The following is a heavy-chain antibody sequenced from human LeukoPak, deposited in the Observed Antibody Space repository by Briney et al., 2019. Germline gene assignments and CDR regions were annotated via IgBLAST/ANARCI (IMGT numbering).Heavy chain of an antibody. Sequence: SETLSLTCTVSGGSISSYYWSWIRQPPGKGLEWIGYIYTSGSTNYNPSLKSRVTISVDTSKNQFSLKLSSVTAADTAVYYCARGVGYSSGWDWFDPWGQGTLVTVSS. CDR2: IYTSGST. CDR1: GGSISSYY. V-gene: IGHV4-4*09. CDR3: ARGVGYSSGWDWFDP. D-gene: IGHD6-19*01. J-gene: IGHJ5*02.